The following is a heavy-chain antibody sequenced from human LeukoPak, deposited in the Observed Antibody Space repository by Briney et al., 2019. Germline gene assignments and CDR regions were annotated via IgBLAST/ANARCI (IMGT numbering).Heavy chain of an antibody. D-gene: IGHD1-1*01. CDR1: GYTFTSYY. J-gene: IGHJ6*03. CDR3: ARNWNDGINGDYYYYYYMDV. CDR2: INPSGGST. Sequence: GASVKVSCKASGYTFTSYYMHWVRQAPGQGLEWMGIINPSGGSTSYAQKFQGRVTMTRDMSTSTVYMELSSLRSEDTAVYYCARNWNDGINGDYYYYYYMDVWGKGTTVTVSS. V-gene: IGHV1-46*01.